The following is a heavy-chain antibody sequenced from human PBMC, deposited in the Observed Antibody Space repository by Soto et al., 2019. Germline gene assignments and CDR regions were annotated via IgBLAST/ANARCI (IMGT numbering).Heavy chain of an antibody. CDR2: IYPGDSDT. CDR3: ARVHCSGGSCYSKGAFDI. D-gene: IGHD2-15*01. J-gene: IGHJ3*02. V-gene: IGHV5-51*01. CDR1: GYSFAGYW. Sequence: GESLKISCRGSGYSFAGYWVGWVRQMPGKGLEWMGIIYPGDSDTRYSPSFQGQVTISADKSISTAYLQWSSLKASDTAMYYCARVHCSGGSCYSKGAFDIWGQGTMVTVSS.